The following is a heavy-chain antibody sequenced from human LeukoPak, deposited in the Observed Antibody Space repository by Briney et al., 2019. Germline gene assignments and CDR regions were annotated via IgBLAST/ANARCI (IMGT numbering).Heavy chain of an antibody. Sequence: SSETLSLTCTVSGSSISSYYWSWIRQPPGKGLEWIGYIYYSGSTNYNPSLKSRVTISVDTSKNQFSLKLSSVTAADTAVYYCASSGYYDSSGMNDAFDIWGQGTMVTVSS. D-gene: IGHD3-22*01. CDR1: GSSISSYY. CDR2: IYYSGST. CDR3: ASSGYYDSSGMNDAFDI. V-gene: IGHV4-59*01. J-gene: IGHJ3*02.